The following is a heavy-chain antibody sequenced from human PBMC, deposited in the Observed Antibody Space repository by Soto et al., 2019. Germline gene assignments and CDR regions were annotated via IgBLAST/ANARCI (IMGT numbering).Heavy chain of an antibody. CDR3: ARVTMVRGVMADY. D-gene: IGHD3-10*01. V-gene: IGHV4-30-4*01. J-gene: IGHJ4*02. CDR1: GGSISSGNIY. Sequence: QVQLQESGPGVVKPSQTLSLTCTVSGGSISSGNIYWSWIRQPPGKGLEWIGYIYYTGSTYYNPSLKSQVTISVNTSKNQFSLRVTSVTAADTAVYYCARVTMVRGVMADYWGQGTLVTVSS. CDR2: IYYTGST.